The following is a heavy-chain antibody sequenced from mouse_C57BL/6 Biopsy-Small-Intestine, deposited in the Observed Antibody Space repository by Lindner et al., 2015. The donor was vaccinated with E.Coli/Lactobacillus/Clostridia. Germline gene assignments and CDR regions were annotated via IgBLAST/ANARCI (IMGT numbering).Heavy chain of an antibody. D-gene: IGHD1-1*01. Sequence: VQLQESGAELAKPGASVKLSCKASGYTFTTFWMHWVKQRPGQGLEWIGYINPSSGYAKVNERFRDKATLTAGKSSSTAYMQLNNLTYEDSAVYYCARAFISGISEAMDYWGQGTSVTVSS. V-gene: IGHV1-7*01. CDR3: ARAFISGISEAMDY. CDR2: INPSSGYA. CDR1: GYTFTTFW. J-gene: IGHJ4*01.